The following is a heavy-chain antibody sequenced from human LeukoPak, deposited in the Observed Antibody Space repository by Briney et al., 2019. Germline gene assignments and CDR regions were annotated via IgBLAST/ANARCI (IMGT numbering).Heavy chain of an antibody. J-gene: IGHJ6*03. Sequence: AASVKVSCKASGYTFTSYYIHWVRQAPGQGLEWMGIINPSGGSTSYGQKFQGRVTMTRDMSTSTVYMELSSLRSEDTAVYYCARGYEDSSGWYVYYYYYYMDVWGKGTTVTVSS. CDR2: INPSGGST. D-gene: IGHD6-19*01. V-gene: IGHV1-46*01. CDR3: ARGYEDSSGWYVYYYYYYMDV. CDR1: GYTFTSYY.